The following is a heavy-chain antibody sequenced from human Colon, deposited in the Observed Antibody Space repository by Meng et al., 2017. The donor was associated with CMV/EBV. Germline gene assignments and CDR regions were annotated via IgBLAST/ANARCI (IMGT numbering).Heavy chain of an antibody. CDR2: ISADKRYT. V-gene: IGHV1-18*01. CDR1: GYVFCLYG. CDR3: ARVYEYSSSWGSDY. D-gene: IGHD6-6*01. Sequence: QVQLVHIVAEGSKPGSSGKVSCKTSGYVFCLYGISGARQAPGQGLEWMGWISADKRYTSYAQNLQGRVTMTTDASTSTAYMELRGLRSNDTAVYYCARVYEYSSSWGSDYWGQGTLVTVSS. J-gene: IGHJ4*02.